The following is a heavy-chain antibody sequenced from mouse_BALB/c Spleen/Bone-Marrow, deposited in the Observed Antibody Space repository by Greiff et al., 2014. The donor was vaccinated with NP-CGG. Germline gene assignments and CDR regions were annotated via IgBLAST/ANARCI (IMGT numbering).Heavy chain of an antibody. CDR2: IFPGDSTT. D-gene: IGHD1-2*01. Sequence: VKLVESGVELVKPGASVKLSCKASGNTFTSYDINWVRQRPEHGLECIGWIFPGDSTTKYNEKFKGKATLSTDKSSSTVHMQLSRLTSEDSAVYFCVRSRLRDWYFDVWGAGTTVTISS. J-gene: IGHJ1*01. CDR3: VRSRLRDWYFDV. V-gene: IGHV1S56*01. CDR1: GNTFTSYD.